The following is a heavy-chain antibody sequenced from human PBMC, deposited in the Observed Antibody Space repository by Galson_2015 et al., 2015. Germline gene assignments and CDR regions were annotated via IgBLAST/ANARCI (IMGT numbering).Heavy chain of an antibody. J-gene: IGHJ4*02. CDR3: AREGPLGGVELDY. CDR1: GGSISSGSYY. Sequence: LSLTCTVSGGSISSGSYYWSWIRPPAGKGLEWIGRIYTSGSTNYNPSLKSRVTISVDTSKNQFSLKLSSVTAADTAVYYCAREGPLGGVELDYWGQGTLVTVSS. CDR2: IYTSGST. D-gene: IGHD7-27*01. V-gene: IGHV4-61*02.